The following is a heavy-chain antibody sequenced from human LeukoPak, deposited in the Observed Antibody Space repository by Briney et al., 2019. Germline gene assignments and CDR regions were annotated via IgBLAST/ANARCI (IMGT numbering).Heavy chain of an antibody. CDR3: AVAAAGPFFDP. Sequence: SSETLSLTCTVSGGSISSYYWSWIRQPPGKGLEWIGYIYYSGSTNYNPSLKSRVTISVDTSNNQFSLTLSSVTDADTAVYYWAVAAAGPFFDPGGQGTLVTVSA. D-gene: IGHD6-25*01. J-gene: IGHJ5*02. CDR2: IYYSGST. V-gene: IGHV4-59*01. CDR1: GGSISSYY.